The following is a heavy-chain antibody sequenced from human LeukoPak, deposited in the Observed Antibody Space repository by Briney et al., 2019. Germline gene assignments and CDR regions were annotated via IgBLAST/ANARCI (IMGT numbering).Heavy chain of an antibody. CDR3: ARVVDTAMGDFDY. Sequence: GGSLRLSCAASGFTFSSYWMSWVRQAPGKGLGWVANIKQDGSEKYYVDSVKGRFTISRDNAKNSLYLQMNSLRAEDTAVYYCARVVDTAMGDFDYWGQGTLVTVSS. V-gene: IGHV3-7*01. CDR1: GFTFSSYW. D-gene: IGHD5-18*01. CDR2: IKQDGSEK. J-gene: IGHJ4*02.